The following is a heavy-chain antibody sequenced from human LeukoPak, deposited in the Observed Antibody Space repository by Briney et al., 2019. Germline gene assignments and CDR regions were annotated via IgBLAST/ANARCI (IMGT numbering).Heavy chain of an antibody. J-gene: IGHJ4*02. Sequence: SETLSLTCAVYGGSFSGYYWSWIRQPPGKGLEWIGEINHSGSTNYNPSLKSRVTISVDTSKNQFSLKLSSVTAADTAVYYCARYSGYLESRNATFDYWGQGTLVTVSS. D-gene: IGHD5-18*01. CDR1: GGSFSGYY. V-gene: IGHV4-34*01. CDR2: INHSGST. CDR3: ARYSGYLESRNATFDY.